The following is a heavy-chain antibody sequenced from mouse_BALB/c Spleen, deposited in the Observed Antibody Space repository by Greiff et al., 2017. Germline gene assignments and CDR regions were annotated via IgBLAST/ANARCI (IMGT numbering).Heavy chain of an antibody. V-gene: IGHV1-63*02. Sequence: QVQLKQSGAELVRPGTSVKISCKASGYTFTNYWLGWVKQRPGHGLEWIGDIYPGGGYTNYNEKFKGKATLTADTSSSTAYMQLSSLTSEDSAVYFCAREYGYDGAWFAYWGQGTLVTVSA. CDR3: AREYGYDGAWFAY. D-gene: IGHD2-2*01. CDR1: GYTFTNYW. CDR2: IYPGGGYT. J-gene: IGHJ3*01.